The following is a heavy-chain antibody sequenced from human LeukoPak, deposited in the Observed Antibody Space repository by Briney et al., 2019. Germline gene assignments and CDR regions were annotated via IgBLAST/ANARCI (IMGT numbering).Heavy chain of an antibody. D-gene: IGHD6-13*01. Sequence: PSETLSLTCAVSGYSISSSSYYWGWIRQPPGKGLEWIGSIYYSGSTYYNPSLKSRVTISVDTSKNQFSLKLSSVTAADTAVYYCARLGLSSSWVIDYWGQGTLVTVSS. CDR1: GYSISSSSYY. V-gene: IGHV4-39*01. CDR2: IYYSGST. J-gene: IGHJ4*02. CDR3: ARLGLSSSWVIDY.